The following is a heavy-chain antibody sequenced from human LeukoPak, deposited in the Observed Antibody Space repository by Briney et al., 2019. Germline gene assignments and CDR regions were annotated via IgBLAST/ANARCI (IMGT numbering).Heavy chain of an antibody. CDR3: ARVMYYYDSSGYSGYYYYYMDV. CDR1: GGSFSGYY. V-gene: IGHV4-34*01. CDR2: INHSGST. D-gene: IGHD3-22*01. J-gene: IGHJ6*03. Sequence: SETLSLTCAVYGGSFSGYYWSWIRQPPGKGLEWIGEINHSGSTNYNPSLKSRVTISVDTSKNQFSLKLSSVTAADTAVYYCARVMYYYDSSGYSGYYYYYMDVWGKGTTVTVSS.